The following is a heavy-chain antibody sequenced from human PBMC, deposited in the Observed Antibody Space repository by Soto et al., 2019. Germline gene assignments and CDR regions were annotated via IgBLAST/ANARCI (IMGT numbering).Heavy chain of an antibody. V-gene: IGHV4-30-4*01. D-gene: IGHD2-2*01. CDR3: ASVARFCSSPSCRGRNWFDP. Sequence: QVQLQKSSPGLVEPSQTLSLTCSVFGGSISSGDYYWSWIRQPPGKGLEWIGYLFYVGATYYNPSLKSRVTISVDTSKKQFSLELHSVTAADTAVYHCASVARFCSSPSCRGRNWFDPWGQGTLVTVTS. CDR2: LFYVGAT. CDR1: GGSISSGDYY. J-gene: IGHJ5*02.